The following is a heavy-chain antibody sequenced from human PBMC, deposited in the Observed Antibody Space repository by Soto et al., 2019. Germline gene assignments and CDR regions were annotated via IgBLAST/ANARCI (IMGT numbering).Heavy chain of an antibody. D-gene: IGHD2-15*01. CDR1: GFTFSSYS. CDR2: ISSSSSYI. CDR3: ARDHGLSSYAFDI. J-gene: IGHJ3*02. V-gene: IGHV3-21*01. Sequence: GGSLRLSCAASGFTFSSYSMNWVRQAPGKGLEWVSSISSSSSYIYYADSVKGRFTISRDNAKNSLYLQMNSLRAEDTAVYYYARDHGLSSYAFDIWGQGTMVTVSS.